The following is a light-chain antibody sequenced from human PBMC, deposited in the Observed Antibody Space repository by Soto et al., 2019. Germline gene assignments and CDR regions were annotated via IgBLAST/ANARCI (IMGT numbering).Light chain of an antibody. J-gene: IGKJ2*01. Sequence: AIRMTQSPSSLSASTGDRVTITCRASQGISSYLAWYQQKPGKAPKLLIYAASTLQSGVPSRFSGSGYGTDYNLTISCLQSEDFATYYCQQYYSYPPYTFGQGTKLAIK. CDR3: QQYYSYPPYT. CDR1: QGISSY. CDR2: AAS. V-gene: IGKV1-8*01.